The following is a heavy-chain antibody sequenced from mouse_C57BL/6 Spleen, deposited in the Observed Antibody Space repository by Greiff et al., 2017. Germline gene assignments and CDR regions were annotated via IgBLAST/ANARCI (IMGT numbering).Heavy chain of an antibody. CDR1: GFNIKDYY. CDR2: IDPEDGDT. V-gene: IGHV14-1*01. D-gene: IGHD3-2*02. J-gene: IGHJ3*01. Sequence: VQLQQSGAELVRPGASVKLSCTASGFNIKDYYMHWVKQRPEQGLEWIGRIDPEDGDTEYAPKFQGKATMTADTSSNTAYLQLSSLTSEDTAVYYCTTGHLRPAWFAYWGQGTLVTVSA. CDR3: TTGHLRPAWFAY.